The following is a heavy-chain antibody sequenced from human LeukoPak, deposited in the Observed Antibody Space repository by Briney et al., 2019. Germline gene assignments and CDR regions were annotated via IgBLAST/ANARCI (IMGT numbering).Heavy chain of an antibody. V-gene: IGHV4-59*12. J-gene: IGHJ4*02. D-gene: IGHD1-26*01. CDR3: ARGQGGNYYLNYIDY. Sequence: KPSETLSLTCTVTGGSFSTYYWSWIRQPPGKGLEWIGHFYYSGSTNYNPSLRGRDTISVDTSRNQFSLRLTSVTAADTAVYYCARGQGGNYYLNYIDYWGQGALVTVSS. CDR2: FYYSGST. CDR1: GGSFSTYY.